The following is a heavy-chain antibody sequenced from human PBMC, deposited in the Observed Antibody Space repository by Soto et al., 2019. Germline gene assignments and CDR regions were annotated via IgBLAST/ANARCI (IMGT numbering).Heavy chain of an antibody. CDR1: GGSISSYY. Sequence: SETLSLTCTVSGGSISSYYWSWIRQPPGKGLEWIGYIYYSGSTNYNPSLKSRVTISVDTSKNQFSLKLSSVTAADTAVYYCARHDGSGWPHHYWYSDLWGRGTLVTVSS. V-gene: IGHV4-59*08. CDR2: IYYSGST. D-gene: IGHD6-19*01. CDR3: ARHDGSGWPHHYWYSDL. J-gene: IGHJ2*01.